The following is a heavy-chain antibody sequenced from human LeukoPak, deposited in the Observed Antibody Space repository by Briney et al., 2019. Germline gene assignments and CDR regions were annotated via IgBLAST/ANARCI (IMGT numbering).Heavy chain of an antibody. D-gene: IGHD4-17*01. Sequence: SETLSLTCTVSGGSISSYYWSWIRQPPGKGLEWIGYIYYSGSTNYNPSLKSRVTISVDTSKNQFSLELSSVTAADTAVYYCARGRYGDYYYYYMDVWGKGTTVTVSS. J-gene: IGHJ6*03. CDR2: IYYSGST. CDR3: ARGRYGDYYYYYMDV. V-gene: IGHV4-59*01. CDR1: GGSISSYY.